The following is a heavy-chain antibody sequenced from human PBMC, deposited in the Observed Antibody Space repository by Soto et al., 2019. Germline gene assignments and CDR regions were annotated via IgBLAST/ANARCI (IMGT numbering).Heavy chain of an antibody. V-gene: IGHV1-69*01. Sequence: QVQLVQSGAEVKKPGASVKVSCKASGGTFSSYAISWVRQAPGQGLEWMGGIIPIFGTANYAQKFQGRVTITADESNRTAYMELSSLSSEDTAVYYCAREKELGGSYYPTYYYYYGMDVWGQGTKVTVSS. D-gene: IGHD1-26*01. CDR2: IIPIFGTA. J-gene: IGHJ6*02. CDR3: AREKELGGSYYPTYYYYYGMDV. CDR1: GGTFSSYA.